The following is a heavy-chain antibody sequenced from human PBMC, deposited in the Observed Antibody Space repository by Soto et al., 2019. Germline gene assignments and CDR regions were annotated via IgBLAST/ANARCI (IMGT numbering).Heavy chain of an antibody. V-gene: IGHV1-3*01. CDR3: ARGVVEWLEYFDY. D-gene: IGHD3-3*01. J-gene: IGHJ4*02. CDR1: GYTFTSYA. Sequence: ASVKVSGKASGYTFTSYAMHWVRQAPGQRLEWMGWINAGNGNTKYSQKFQGRVTITRDTSASTAYMELSSLRSEDTVVYYCARGVVEWLEYFDYWGQGTLVTVSS. CDR2: INAGNGNT.